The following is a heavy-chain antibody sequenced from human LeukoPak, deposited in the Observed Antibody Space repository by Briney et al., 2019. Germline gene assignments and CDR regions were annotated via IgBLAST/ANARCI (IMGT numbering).Heavy chain of an antibody. V-gene: IGHV4-59*12. D-gene: IGHD6-19*01. CDR3: AREATQGYRSGYVS. CDR1: GGSISSYY. J-gene: IGHJ5*02. Sequence: ETLSLTCTVSGGSISSYYWSWIRQPPGKGLEWIGYIYYSGSTNYNPSLKSRVTISVDTSKNQFSLRLTSVTAADTALYYCAREATQGYRSGYVSWGPGVLVTVSS. CDR2: IYYSGST.